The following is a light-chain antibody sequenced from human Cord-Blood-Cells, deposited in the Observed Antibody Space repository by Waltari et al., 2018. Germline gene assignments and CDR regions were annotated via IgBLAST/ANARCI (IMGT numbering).Light chain of an antibody. CDR3: QQSYSTLIP. CDR2: AAS. V-gene: IGKV1-39*01. CDR1: QSISSY. J-gene: IGKJ5*01. Sequence: DIQMTQSPSSLSASVGDRVTITCRASQSISSYLNWYQQKPGKAPKLLIYAASSLQSGVPSSISGSGSGTDFTLTISSLQAEDFATYYCQQSYSTLIPFGQGTRLEIK.